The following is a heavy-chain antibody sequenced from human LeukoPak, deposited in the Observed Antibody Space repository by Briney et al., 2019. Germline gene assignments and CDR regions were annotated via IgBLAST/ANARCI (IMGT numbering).Heavy chain of an antibody. Sequence: ASVKVSCKASGYTFTSYAMHWVRQAPGQRLEWMGWINAGNGNTKYSQKFQGRVTITRDTSASTAYMELSSLSSEDTAVYYCARSPPGLRFLNYWGQGTLVTVSS. J-gene: IGHJ4*02. CDR1: GYTFTSYA. CDR2: INAGNGNT. D-gene: IGHD3-3*01. CDR3: ARSPPGLRFLNY. V-gene: IGHV1-3*01.